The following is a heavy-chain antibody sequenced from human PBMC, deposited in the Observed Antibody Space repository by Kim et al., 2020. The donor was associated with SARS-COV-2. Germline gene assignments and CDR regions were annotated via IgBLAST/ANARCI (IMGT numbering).Heavy chain of an antibody. CDR3: ARDSPLGNPAGPPNYGMDV. V-gene: IGHV4-59*13. CDR1: GGSISSYY. D-gene: IGHD2-8*01. J-gene: IGHJ6*02. Sequence: SETLSLTCTVSGGSISSYYWSWIRQPPGKGLEWIGYIYYSGSTNYNPSLKSRVTISVDTSKNQFSLKLSSVTAADTAVYYCARDSPLGNPAGPPNYGMDVWGQGTTVTVSS. CDR2: IYYSGST.